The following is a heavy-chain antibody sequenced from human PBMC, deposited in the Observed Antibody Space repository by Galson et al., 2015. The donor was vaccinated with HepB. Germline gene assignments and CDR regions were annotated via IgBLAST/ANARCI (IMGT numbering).Heavy chain of an antibody. D-gene: IGHD6-19*01. CDR1: GFTFSNHA. Sequence: SLRLSCAGSGFTFSNHAVGWVRQAPGRGLEWVSVISGSGDNTIYADSVKGRFTISRDNSKNTLYLQMNSLRVEDTALYYCARDYRGSGYFFDSWGQGTLVTVS. CDR3: ARDYRGSGYFFDS. CDR2: ISGSGDNT. J-gene: IGHJ4*02. V-gene: IGHV3-23*01.